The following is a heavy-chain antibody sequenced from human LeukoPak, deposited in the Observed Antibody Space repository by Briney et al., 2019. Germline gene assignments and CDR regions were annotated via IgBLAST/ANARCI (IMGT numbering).Heavy chain of an antibody. CDR1: GFTFSSYA. J-gene: IGHJ3*02. CDR2: ISGSGGST. V-gene: IGHV3-23*01. Sequence: GGSLRLSCAASGFTFSSYAMSWVRQAPGKGLEWVSAISGSGGSTYYADSVKGRFTISRDNSKNTLYLQMNSLRAEDTALYYCAKDKGVWHYYDSRAAGLAFDIWGQGTMVTVSS. CDR3: AKDKGVWHYYDSRAAGLAFDI. D-gene: IGHD3-22*01.